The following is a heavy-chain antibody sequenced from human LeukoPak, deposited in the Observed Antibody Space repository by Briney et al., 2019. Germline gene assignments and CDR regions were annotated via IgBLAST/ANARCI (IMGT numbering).Heavy chain of an antibody. CDR1: GCSFSGYY. J-gene: IGHJ3*02. Sequence: SETLSLTCAVYGCSFSGYYWSWIRQPPGKGLEWIGEINNSGSTNYNPSLKSRVTIQVDTSKNQFSLKLSSETAADTAVYYCARERVYSSYLLDAFDIWGQGRMVTVCS. CDR2: INNSGST. CDR3: ARERVYSSYLLDAFDI. V-gene: IGHV4-34*01. D-gene: IGHD6-19*01.